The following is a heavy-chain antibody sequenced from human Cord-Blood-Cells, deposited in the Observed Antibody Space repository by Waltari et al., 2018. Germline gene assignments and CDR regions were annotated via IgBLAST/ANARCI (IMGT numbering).Heavy chain of an antibody. D-gene: IGHD6-6*01. Sequence: QLQLQESGPGLVKPSETLSLTCTVSGGSISSSSYYWGWIRQPPGKGLEWIGSIYYSGSTNYTPSLKSRVTISVDTSKNQFSLKLSAVTAADTAVYYCARAYSSSYYFDYWGQGTLVTVSS. CDR2: IYYSGST. CDR1: GGSISSSSYY. V-gene: IGHV4-39*01. CDR3: ARAYSSSYYFDY. J-gene: IGHJ4*02.